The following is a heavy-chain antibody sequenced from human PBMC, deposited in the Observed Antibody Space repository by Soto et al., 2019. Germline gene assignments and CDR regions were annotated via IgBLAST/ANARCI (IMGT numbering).Heavy chain of an antibody. V-gene: IGHV4-59*12. J-gene: IGHJ6*02. CDR1: GVSFTNYY. Sequence: SETLSLTCIVSGVSFTNYYWSWIRQPPGKGLEWIGYIYYDGSTIYNPSLKSRLTISIDTSKNQFSLNLNSVTAADTAVYYCAREGVAPYYYYGMDVWGQGTTVTVSS. D-gene: IGHD5-12*01. CDR3: AREGVAPYYYYGMDV. CDR2: IYYDGST.